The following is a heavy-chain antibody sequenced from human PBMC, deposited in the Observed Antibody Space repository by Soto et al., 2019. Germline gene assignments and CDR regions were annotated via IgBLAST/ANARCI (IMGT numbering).Heavy chain of an antibody. CDR1: GFTFSAYD. D-gene: IGHD3-16*01. V-gene: IGHV3-13*01. CDR2: IGTQHDT. Sequence: EVQLVESGGGLVQPGGSLRLSCAASGFTFSAYDMHWVRQATGKGLEWVSAIGTQHDTYYPDSVKGRFPISRENAKNSLYLQMNSLRAGDRDGYYCASRASYGAWGGGWFDPWGQGTLVTVSS. J-gene: IGHJ5*02. CDR3: ASRASYGAWGGGWFDP.